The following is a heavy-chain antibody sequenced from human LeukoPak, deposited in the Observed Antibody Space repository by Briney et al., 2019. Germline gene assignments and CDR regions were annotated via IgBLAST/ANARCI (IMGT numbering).Heavy chain of an antibody. Sequence: NRGESLKISSMCSGYSCSSNWIGGLRQMPGKGLEWMGIMYPGDSDTRYSPSFQGQVTISADKFNSTVYLQSSNLKASATANTDCKRSGNDSTGYSHYDYWGQGTLVTVSS. V-gene: IGHV5-51*01. CDR2: MYPGDSDT. J-gene: IGHJ4*02. CDR3: KRSGNDSTGYSHYDY. CDR1: GYSCSSNW. D-gene: IGHD3-22*01.